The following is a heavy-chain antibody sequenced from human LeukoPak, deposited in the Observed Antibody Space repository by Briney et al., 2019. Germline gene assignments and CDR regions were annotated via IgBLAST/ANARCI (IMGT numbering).Heavy chain of an antibody. D-gene: IGHD3-22*01. CDR2: INPNSGGT. CDR3: ARERKGYYDSSGYYGLTFDY. J-gene: IGHJ4*02. Sequence: ASVTVSCKASGYTFTGYYMHWVRQAPGQGLEWMGWINPNSGGTNYAQKFQGRVTMTRDTSISTAYMELSRLRSDDTAVYYCARERKGYYDSSGYYGLTFDYWGQGTLVTVSS. V-gene: IGHV1-2*02. CDR1: GYTFTGYY.